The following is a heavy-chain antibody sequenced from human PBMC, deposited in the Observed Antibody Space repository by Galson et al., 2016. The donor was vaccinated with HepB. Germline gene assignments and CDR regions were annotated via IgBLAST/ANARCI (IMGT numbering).Heavy chain of an antibody. D-gene: IGHD1-1*01. V-gene: IGHV3-21*01. CDR3: AREGSVVKPTDPVSAFDL. J-gene: IGHJ3*01. Sequence: SLRLSCAASGFTFKTYTMNWVRQAPGKAPEWVSSISSSKTYIYYADSVRGRFTVSRDNAKDSLYLQMYSLRAEDTATYYCAREGSVVKPTDPVSAFDLWGQGTVVTVSS. CDR2: ISSSKTYI. CDR1: GFTFKTYT.